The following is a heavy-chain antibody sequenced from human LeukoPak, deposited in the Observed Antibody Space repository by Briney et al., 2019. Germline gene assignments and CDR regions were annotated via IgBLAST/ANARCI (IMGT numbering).Heavy chain of an antibody. CDR3: ARILGFTLDY. J-gene: IGHJ4*02. Sequence: GGSLRLSCVASGFXFSGYSINWVRQAPGEGLERVSYIFTSGTTAYSAETVKGRFTISRDNVKNSLYLQMNRLRDEDTAGYFSARILGFTLDYWGQGSLVTVSS. CDR2: IFTSGTTA. CDR1: GFXFSGYS. V-gene: IGHV3-48*02. D-gene: IGHD3-10*01.